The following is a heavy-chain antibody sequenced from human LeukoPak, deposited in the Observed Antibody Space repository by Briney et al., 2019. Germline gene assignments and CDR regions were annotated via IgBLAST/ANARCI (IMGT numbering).Heavy chain of an antibody. Sequence: NPGGSLRLSCAASGFSFSDYYMSWIRQAPGKGLEWVSYISSSGDTMYYADSVKGRFTISRDNAKNSLYLQMSSLRAEDAAIYYCARVMGNHASDYWGQGALVTVSS. D-gene: IGHD1-14*01. CDR3: ARVMGNHASDY. V-gene: IGHV3-11*04. CDR2: ISSSGDTM. CDR1: GFSFSDYY. J-gene: IGHJ4*02.